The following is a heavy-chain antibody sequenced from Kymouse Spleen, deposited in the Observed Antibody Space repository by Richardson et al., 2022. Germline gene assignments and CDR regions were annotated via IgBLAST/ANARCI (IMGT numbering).Heavy chain of an antibody. V-gene: IGHV3-33*01. Sequence: QVQLVESGGGVVQPGRSLRLSCAASGFTFSSYGMHWVRQAPGKGLEWVAVIWYDGSNKYYADSVKGRFTISRDNSKNTLYLQMNSLRAEDTAVYYCAREEQQLTLDYWGQGTLVTVSS. CDR2: IWYDGSNK. CDR1: GFTFSSYG. D-gene: IGHD6-13*01. J-gene: IGHJ4*02. CDR3: AREEQQLTLDY.